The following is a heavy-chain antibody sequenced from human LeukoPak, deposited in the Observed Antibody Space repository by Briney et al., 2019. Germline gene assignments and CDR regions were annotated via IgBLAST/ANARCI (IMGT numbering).Heavy chain of an antibody. J-gene: IGHJ4*02. Sequence: SETLSLTCTVSGGSISSYYWSWIRQPPGKGLEWIGYIYYSGSTNYNPSLKSRVTISVETSKNQFSLKLSSVTAADTAVYYCARGNYYDSSGYYRPFDYWGQGTLVTVSS. CDR3: ARGNYYDSSGYYRPFDY. CDR1: GGSISSYY. D-gene: IGHD3-22*01. V-gene: IGHV4-59*01. CDR2: IYYSGST.